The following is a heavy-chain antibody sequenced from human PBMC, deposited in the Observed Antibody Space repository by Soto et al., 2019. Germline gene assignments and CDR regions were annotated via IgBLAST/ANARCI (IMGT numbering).Heavy chain of an antibody. V-gene: IGHV3-30-3*01. Sequence: GGSLRLSCAASGFSFSSYAMHWVGQAPGKGLEGVAVITYDGSNTDYADSVKGRFTISRDNSKKTLYLQMNSLRAEDTAVYYCARTLDCSSTRCSWVWEANYYYYGMDVWGQGTTVTVSS. CDR3: ARTLDCSSTRCSWVWEANYYYYGMDV. D-gene: IGHD2-2*01. J-gene: IGHJ6*02. CDR1: GFSFSSYA. CDR2: ITYDGSNT.